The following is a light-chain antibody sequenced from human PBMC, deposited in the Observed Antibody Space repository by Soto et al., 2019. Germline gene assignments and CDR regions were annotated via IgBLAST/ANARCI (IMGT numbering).Light chain of an antibody. J-gene: IGKJ5*01. CDR2: GAS. CDR3: QQRGGSPIT. Sequence: EIVFTQSPCTLSLSPGQRATLSCRASQTVTNNFLAWHQQKPGQTPRLLIYGASSRATGTPDRFSGSGSGTDFTLTISRLEPEDFAVYYCQQRGGSPITFGQGTRLEIK. V-gene: IGKV3-20*01. CDR1: QTVTNNF.